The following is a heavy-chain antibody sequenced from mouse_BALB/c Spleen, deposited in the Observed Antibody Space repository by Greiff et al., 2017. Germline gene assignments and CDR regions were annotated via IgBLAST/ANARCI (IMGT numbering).Heavy chain of an antibody. CDR1: GFSLTSYG. CDR3: ARAGGYYFDY. V-gene: IGHV2-9*02. CDR2: IWAGGST. J-gene: IGHJ2*01. D-gene: IGHD1-1*02. Sequence: VQLQESGPGLVAPSQSLSITCTVSGFSLTSYGVHWVRQPPGKGLEWLGVIWAGGSTNYNSALMSRLSISKDNSKSQVFLKMNSLQTDDTAMYYCARAGGYYFDYWGQGTTLTVSS.